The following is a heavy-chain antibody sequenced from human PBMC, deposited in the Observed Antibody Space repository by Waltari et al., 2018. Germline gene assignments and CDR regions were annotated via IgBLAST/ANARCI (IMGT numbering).Heavy chain of an antibody. V-gene: IGHV1-69*14. CDR1: GGTFSSYA. Sequence: QVQLVQSGAEVKKPGSSVKVSCQASGGTFSSYAISWVRQAPGQGLEWMGGIIPIFGTANYAQKFQGRVTITADKSTSTAYMELSSLRSEDTAVYYCAREEGLYQLLKNWFDPWGQGTLVTVSS. CDR2: IIPIFGTA. D-gene: IGHD2-2*01. CDR3: AREEGLYQLLKNWFDP. J-gene: IGHJ5*02.